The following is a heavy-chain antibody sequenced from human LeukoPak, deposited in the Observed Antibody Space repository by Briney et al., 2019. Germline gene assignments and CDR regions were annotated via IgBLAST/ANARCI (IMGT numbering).Heavy chain of an antibody. Sequence: GGSLRLSCAASGFTFSSYSMNGVRQAPGKGLDWVSSISSSSSYIYYPDSVRGPFTISRDNAKNSLYLKMNSLRAEDTAVYYCARDTYYYDSSGYFDNWGQGTLVTVSS. CDR1: GFTFSSYS. CDR3: ARDTYYYDSSGYFDN. D-gene: IGHD3-22*01. CDR2: ISSSSSYI. J-gene: IGHJ4*02. V-gene: IGHV3-21*01.